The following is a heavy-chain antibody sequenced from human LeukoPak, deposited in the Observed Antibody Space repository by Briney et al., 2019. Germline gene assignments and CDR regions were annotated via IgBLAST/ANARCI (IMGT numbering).Heavy chain of an antibody. J-gene: IGHJ4*02. D-gene: IGHD4-17*01. CDR2: ISSSGSTI. Sequence: PGGSLRLSCAASGFTFSSYEMNWVRRAPGKGLEWVSYISSSGSTIYYADSVKGRFTISRDNAKNSLYLQMNSLRAEDTAVYYCARHDYGVEDYWGQGTLVTVSS. CDR1: GFTFSSYE. CDR3: ARHDYGVEDY. V-gene: IGHV3-48*03.